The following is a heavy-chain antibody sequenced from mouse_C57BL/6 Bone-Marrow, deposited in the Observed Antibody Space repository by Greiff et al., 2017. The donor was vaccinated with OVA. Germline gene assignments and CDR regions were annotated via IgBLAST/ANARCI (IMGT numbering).Heavy chain of an antibody. CDR2: ISYDGSN. D-gene: IGHD1-1*01. Sequence: EVQLQQSGPGLVKPSQSLSLTCSVTGYSITSGYYWNWIRQFPGNKLEWMGYISYDGSNNYNPSLKNRISITRDTAKNQFFLKLNSVTTEDTATYYCASDYYGSSPYYFDYWGQGTTLTVSS. V-gene: IGHV3-6*01. J-gene: IGHJ2*01. CDR3: ASDYYGSSPYYFDY. CDR1: GYSITSGYY.